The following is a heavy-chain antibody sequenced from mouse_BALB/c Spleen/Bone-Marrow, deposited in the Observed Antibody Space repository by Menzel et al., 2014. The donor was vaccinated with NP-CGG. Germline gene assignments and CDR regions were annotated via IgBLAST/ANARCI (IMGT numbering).Heavy chain of an antibody. CDR1: GYTFTNYW. Sequence: VQGVESGAELVRPGTSVKISCKASGYTFTNYWLGWIKQRPGHGLEWIGDFYPGGGYTNYNEEFKGKATLTADASSSTAYMQLSSLTSEDTAVYFCARTAYFDYWGQGTTLTVSS. J-gene: IGHJ2*01. V-gene: IGHV1-63*02. CDR3: ARTAYFDY. CDR2: FYPGGGYT.